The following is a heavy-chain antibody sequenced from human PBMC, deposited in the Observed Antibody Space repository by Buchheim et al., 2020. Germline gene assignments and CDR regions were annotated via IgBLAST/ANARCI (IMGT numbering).Heavy chain of an antibody. CDR2: INPSGGST. CDR3: ARDRRITMVRGPSIDLGY. J-gene: IGHJ4*02. CDR1: GGTSNNFT. Sequence: QVHLVQSGAEVKKPGSSVKVSCKASGGTSNNFTISWVRQAPGQGLEWMGIINPSGGSTSYAQKFQGRVTMTREPSTDPVYMELSSLRSEDTAVYYCARDRRITMVRGPSIDLGYWGQGTL. V-gene: IGHV1-46*02. D-gene: IGHD3-10*01.